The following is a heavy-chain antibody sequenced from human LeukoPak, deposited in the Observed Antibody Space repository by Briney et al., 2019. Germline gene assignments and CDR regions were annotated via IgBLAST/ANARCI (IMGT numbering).Heavy chain of an antibody. CDR3: ARGEGATTVTTVDY. CDR2: TYYSGST. J-gene: IGHJ4*02. D-gene: IGHD4-17*01. CDR1: GGSISSGGYY. V-gene: IGHV4-31*03. Sequence: SETLSLTCTVSGGSISSGGYYWSWIRQHPGKGLEWIGYTYYSGSTYYNPSLKSRVTISVDTSKNQFSLKLSSVTAADTAVYYCARGEGATTVTTVDYWGQGTLVTVSS.